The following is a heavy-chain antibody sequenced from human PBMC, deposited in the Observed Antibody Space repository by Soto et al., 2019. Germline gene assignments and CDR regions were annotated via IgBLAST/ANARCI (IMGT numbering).Heavy chain of an antibody. CDR1: GFTFSSYS. Sequence: GGSLRLSCAASGFTFSSYSMNWVRQAPGKGLEWVSSISSSSSYIYYADSVKGRFTISRDNAKNSLYLQMNSLRAEDTAVYYCARVLDYDWLAPHHYYMDVWGKGTTVTVSS. CDR2: ISSSSSYI. D-gene: IGHD5-12*01. J-gene: IGHJ6*03. CDR3: ARVLDYDWLAPHHYYMDV. V-gene: IGHV3-21*01.